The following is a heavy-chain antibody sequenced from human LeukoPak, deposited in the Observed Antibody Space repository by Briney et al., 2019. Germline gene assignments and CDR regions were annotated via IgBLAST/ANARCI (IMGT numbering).Heavy chain of an antibody. CDR2: ISGSGGST. V-gene: IGHV3-23*01. J-gene: IGHJ4*02. CDR1: GFTFSSYV. D-gene: IGHD5-12*01. Sequence: GGPLRLSCAVSGFTFSSYVMSWVRQAPGKGLEWVSVISGSGGSTFYADSVKGRFTISRDNSKNTLYLQMNSLRAEDTAVYYCARSRGYSGYDYLDHWGQGTLVTVSS. CDR3: ARSRGYSGYDYLDH.